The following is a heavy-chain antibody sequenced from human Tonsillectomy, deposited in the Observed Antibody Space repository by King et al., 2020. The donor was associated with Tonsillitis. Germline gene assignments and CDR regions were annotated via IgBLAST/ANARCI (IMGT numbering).Heavy chain of an antibody. J-gene: IGHJ4*02. CDR1: GFTFTSYA. CDR2: ISTSDGRT. V-gene: IGHV3-23*04. CDR3: AKDLLGGGYVNFDY. Sequence: VQLVESGGGLVQPGGSLRLSCAASGFTFTSYAMNWVRQAPGKGLEWVSTISTSDGRTFYADSVRGRFTISRDTSKNTLYLQMSSQRAEDTAIYYCAKDLLGGGYVNFDYWGQGSLVTVSS. D-gene: IGHD2-15*01.